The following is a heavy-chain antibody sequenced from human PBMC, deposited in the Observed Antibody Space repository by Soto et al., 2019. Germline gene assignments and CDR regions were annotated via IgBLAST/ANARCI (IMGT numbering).Heavy chain of an antibody. J-gene: IGHJ4*02. CDR3: ARGGHIAVVTASFDY. Sequence: GASVKVSCKASGYTFTSYGISWLRQAPGQALEWMGVIHPSGGGTTYAQKFLGRVTVTRDTSTTTVFMELSSLRSDDTAVYYCARGGHIAVVTASFDYWGQGTLVTVSS. CDR1: GYTFTSYG. D-gene: IGHD2-21*02. V-gene: IGHV1-46*03. CDR2: IHPSGGGT.